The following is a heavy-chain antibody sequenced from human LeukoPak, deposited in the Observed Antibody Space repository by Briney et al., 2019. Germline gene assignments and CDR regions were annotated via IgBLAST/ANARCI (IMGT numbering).Heavy chain of an antibody. CDR2: VNSDGSSK. V-gene: IGHV3-74*01. CDR1: GFTFSNYW. D-gene: IGHD2-2*01. CDR3: AKGYCSSTSCYFSGVGSFGPDY. J-gene: IGHJ4*02. Sequence: GGSLRLSCAASGFTFSNYWMHWVRQAPGKGLVWVSRVNSDGSSKNYADSVKGRFTISRDNAKNTLYLQMNSLRAEDTAVYYCAKGYCSSTSCYFSGVGSFGPDYWAREPWSPSPQ.